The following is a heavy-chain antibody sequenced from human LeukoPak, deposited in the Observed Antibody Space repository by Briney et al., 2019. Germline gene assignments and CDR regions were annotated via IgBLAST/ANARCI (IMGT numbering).Heavy chain of an antibody. CDR2: IYYSGST. J-gene: IGHJ4*02. CDR1: GGSISSYY. CDR3: ARDKVKSGSYYGIDY. V-gene: IGHV4-59*01. D-gene: IGHD1-26*01. Sequence: PSETLSLTCTVSGGSISSYYWSWIRQPPGKGLEWIGYIYYSGSTNYNPSLKSRVTISVDTSKNQFSLKLSSVTAADTAVYYCARDKVKSGSYYGIDYWGQGTLVTVSS.